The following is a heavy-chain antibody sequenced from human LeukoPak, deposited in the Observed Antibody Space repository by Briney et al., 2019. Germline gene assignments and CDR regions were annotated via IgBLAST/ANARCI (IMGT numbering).Heavy chain of an antibody. CDR1: GFTFSSYA. J-gene: IGHJ4*02. CDR2: ISGSGGST. CDR3: AKDRDDILTGYIPFDY. V-gene: IGHV3-23*01. D-gene: IGHD3-9*01. Sequence: GGSLRLSCAASGFTFSSYAMSWVRQAPGKGLEWVSAISGSGGSTYYADSVKGRFTISRDNSKNTLYLQMYSLRAEDTAVYYCAKDRDDILTGYIPFDYWGQGTLVTVSS.